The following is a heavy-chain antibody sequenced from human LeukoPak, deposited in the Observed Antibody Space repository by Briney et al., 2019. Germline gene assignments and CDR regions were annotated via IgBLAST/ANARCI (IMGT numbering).Heavy chain of an antibody. V-gene: IGHV3-48*03. Sequence: GGSLRLSCSASGFTFSNYEMNWVRQAPRKGLEWVSYIASSGRTIYYADSVKGRFTISRDNAKSSLYLQMNSLRADDTAVYYCATSRGYFFRWFQRRGQGTLVTVSS. D-gene: IGHD3-22*01. CDR3: ATSRGYFFRWFQR. CDR1: GFTFSNYE. J-gene: IGHJ1*01. CDR2: IASSGRTI.